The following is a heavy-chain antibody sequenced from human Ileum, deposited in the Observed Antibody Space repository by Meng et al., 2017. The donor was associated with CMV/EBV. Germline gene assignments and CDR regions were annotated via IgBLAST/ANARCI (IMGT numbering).Heavy chain of an antibody. D-gene: IGHD1-26*01. Sequence: LQEECPGLRMPSSTLSPPCTVFADSPSSSSCHWIRQPAGKGLGWIGRLYTTGTINYNPSLMRRLTMSLATSKSQFPLNLRSLTAADTAVYYCSTTYSDGDWNFDYWGQGTLVTVSS. CDR1: ADSPSSSS. J-gene: IGHJ4*02. CDR3: STTYSDGDWNFDY. CDR2: LYTTGTI. V-gene: IGHV4-4*07.